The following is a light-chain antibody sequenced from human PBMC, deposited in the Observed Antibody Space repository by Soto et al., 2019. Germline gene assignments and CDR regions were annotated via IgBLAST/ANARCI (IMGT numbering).Light chain of an antibody. Sequence: LAQPASVSGSPGQSITISCTGTSSDLGGYNYVSWYQQHPGKAPKLMIYEVSNRPSGVSNRFSGSKSGNTASLTISGLQAEDEADYYCSSYTISTTLVFGTGTKVTVL. V-gene: IGLV2-14*01. CDR2: EVS. CDR3: SSYTISTTLV. CDR1: SSDLGGYNY. J-gene: IGLJ1*01.